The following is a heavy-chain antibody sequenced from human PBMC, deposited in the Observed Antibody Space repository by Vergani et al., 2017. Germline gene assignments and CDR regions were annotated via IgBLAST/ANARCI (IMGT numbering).Heavy chain of an antibody. CDR3: ASAARRGSMGIDY. CDR2: ISYDGSNK. Sequence: QVQLVESGGGVVQPGRSLRLSCAASGFTFSSYAMHWVRQAPGKGLEWVAVISYDGSNKYYADSVKGRFTISRDNSKNTLYLQMNSLRAEDTAVYYCASAARRGSMGIDYWGQGTLVTVSS. CDR1: GFTFSSYA. V-gene: IGHV3-30-3*01. D-gene: IGHD2/OR15-2a*01. J-gene: IGHJ4*02.